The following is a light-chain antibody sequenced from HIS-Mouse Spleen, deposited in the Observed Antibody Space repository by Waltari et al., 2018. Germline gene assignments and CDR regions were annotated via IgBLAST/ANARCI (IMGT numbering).Light chain of an antibody. Sequence: SYELTQPPSVSVSPGQTARTTCSGDALQKQYAYWYQQKPGQAPVLVIYKDSERPSGIPERFSGSSSGTTVTLTISGVQAEDEADYYCQSADSSGNHVVFGGGTKLTVL. CDR2: KDS. J-gene: IGLJ2*01. V-gene: IGLV3-25*03. CDR1: ALQKQY. CDR3: QSADSSGNHVV.